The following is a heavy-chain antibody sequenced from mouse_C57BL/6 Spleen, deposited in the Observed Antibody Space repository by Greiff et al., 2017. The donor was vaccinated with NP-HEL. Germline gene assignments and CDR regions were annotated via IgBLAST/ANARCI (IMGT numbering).Heavy chain of an antibody. V-gene: IGHV5-15*01. CDR1: GFTFSDYG. CDR2: ISNLAYSI. Sequence: EVKLMESGGGLVQPGGSLKLSCAASGFTFSDYGMAWVRQAPRKGPEWVAFISNLAYSINYADTVTGRFTISRGKSKNTLYLEMSSLRSEDTAMYYCARHVGDYYAMDYWGQGTSVTVSS. J-gene: IGHJ4*01. CDR3: ARHVGDYYAMDY.